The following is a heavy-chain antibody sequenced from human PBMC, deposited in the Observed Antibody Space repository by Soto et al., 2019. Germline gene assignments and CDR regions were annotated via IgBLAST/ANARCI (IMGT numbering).Heavy chain of an antibody. CDR2: IWYDGSNK. J-gene: IGHJ4*02. Sequence: SGGSLRLSCAASGFTFSSYGMHWVRQAPGKGLEWVAVIWYDGSNKYYADSVKGRFTISRDNSKNTLYLQMNSLRAEDTAVYYCARGRYSSSWYGYYFDYWGQGILVTVSS. V-gene: IGHV3-33*01. CDR3: ARGRYSSSWYGYYFDY. CDR1: GFTFSSYG. D-gene: IGHD6-13*01.